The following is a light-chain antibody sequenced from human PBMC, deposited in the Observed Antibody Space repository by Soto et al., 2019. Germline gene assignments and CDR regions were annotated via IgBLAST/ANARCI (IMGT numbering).Light chain of an antibody. CDR1: QSVSSN. J-gene: IGKJ1*01. V-gene: IGKV3-15*01. CDR3: QQYNKWPPVT. Sequence: EIVMTQSPATLSVSPGERATLSCSASQSVSSNLAWYQQKPGQAPRLLIYGASTRATGIPARFSGSGSGTEFTLTISSLQSEDIAVYFCQQYNKWPPVTFGQGTKVDIK. CDR2: GAS.